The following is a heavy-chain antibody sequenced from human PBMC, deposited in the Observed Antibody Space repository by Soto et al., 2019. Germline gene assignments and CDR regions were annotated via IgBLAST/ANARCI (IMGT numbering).Heavy chain of an antibody. J-gene: IGHJ4*02. CDR3: SRVHLYTTSSH. V-gene: IGHV1-69*13. CDR2: IIPLFGTA. D-gene: IGHD6-6*01. CDR1: GGTFSSSA. Sequence: SAKGSCKDSGGTFSSSATDWVRQAPGQGLEWMVGIIPLFGTANYAQKSQSRITTTADESTSTAYMELRSLRPQHTAVYYCSRVHLYTTSSHWGQGILPTVSS.